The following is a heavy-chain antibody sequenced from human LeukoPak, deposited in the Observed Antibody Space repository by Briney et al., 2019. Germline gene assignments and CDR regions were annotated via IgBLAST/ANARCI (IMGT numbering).Heavy chain of an antibody. V-gene: IGHV4-39*07. CDR3: ASYSSSLRNFDY. Sequence: SETLSLTCTVSGGSISSSSYYWGWIRQPPGKGLEWIGSIYYSGSTYYNPSLKSRVTISVDTSKNQFSLKLSSVTAADTAVYYCASYSSSLRNFDYWGQGTLVTVSS. CDR2: IYYSGST. CDR1: GGSISSSSYY. D-gene: IGHD6-13*01. J-gene: IGHJ4*02.